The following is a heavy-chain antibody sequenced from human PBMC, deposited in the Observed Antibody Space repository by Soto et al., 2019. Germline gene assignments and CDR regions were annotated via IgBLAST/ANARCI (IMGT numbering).Heavy chain of an antibody. J-gene: IGHJ4*02. Sequence: EVQLVESGGGVVQPGGSLRLSCAASGFTVSSNYISWVRQAPGKGLEWVSVIYSGGTTYYADSVRGRFTISRDNSKNTLYLQMNSLRAKDTAVYYCARNSRYDTPMVYWGQGTLVTVSS. V-gene: IGHV3-66*01. CDR3: ARNSRYDTPMVY. CDR1: GFTVSSNY. CDR2: IYSGGTT. D-gene: IGHD5-18*01.